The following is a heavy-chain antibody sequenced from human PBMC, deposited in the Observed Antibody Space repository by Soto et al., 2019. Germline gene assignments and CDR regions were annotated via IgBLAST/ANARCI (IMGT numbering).Heavy chain of an antibody. Sequence: EVQLVDSGGGLVQPGGSLRLSCAASEFTFRSYWMHWVRQSPGKGLVWVSRISGDGSSTNYADSVKGRFTISRDNAKNTVYLQIDSLRAEDTAVYYCVSRLPGTYGAFDLWGQGTMVTVSS. D-gene: IGHD1-7*01. CDR2: ISGDGSST. CDR1: EFTFRSYW. CDR3: VSRLPGTYGAFDL. J-gene: IGHJ3*01. V-gene: IGHV3-74*01.